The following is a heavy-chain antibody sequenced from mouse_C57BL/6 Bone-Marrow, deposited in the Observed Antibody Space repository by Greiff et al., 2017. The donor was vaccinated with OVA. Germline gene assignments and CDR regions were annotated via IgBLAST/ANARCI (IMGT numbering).Heavy chain of an antibody. D-gene: IGHD1-2*01. CDR1: GFTFSSYG. V-gene: IGHV5-6*01. J-gene: IGHJ3*01. Sequence: EVMLVESGGDLVKPGGSLKLSCAASGFTFSSYGMSWVRQTPDKRLEWVATISSGGSYTYYPDSVKGRFTISRDNAKNTLYLQMSSLKSEDTAMYYCARHGLLRPFAYWGQGTLVTVSA. CDR2: ISSGGSYT. CDR3: ARHGLLRPFAY.